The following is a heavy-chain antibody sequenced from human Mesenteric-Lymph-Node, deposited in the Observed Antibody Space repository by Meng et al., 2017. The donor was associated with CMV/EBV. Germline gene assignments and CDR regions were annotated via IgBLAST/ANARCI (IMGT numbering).Heavy chain of an antibody. V-gene: IGHV3-30-3*01. Sequence: GESLKISCAASGFTFSSYAMHWVRQAPGKGLEWVAVISYDGSNKYYADSVKGRFTISRDNAKNSLYLQMNSLRAEDTAVYYCARFGYSSSRRPWAGIDYWGQGTLVTVSS. D-gene: IGHD6-6*01. CDR2: ISYDGSNK. CDR3: ARFGYSSSRRPWAGIDY. CDR1: GFTFSSYA. J-gene: IGHJ4*02.